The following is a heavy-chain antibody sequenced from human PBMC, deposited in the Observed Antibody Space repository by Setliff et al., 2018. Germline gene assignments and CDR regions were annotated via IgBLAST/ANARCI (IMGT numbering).Heavy chain of an antibody. V-gene: IGHV4-34*01. CDR1: GESFSGHY. Sequence: SETLSLTCAVYGESFSGHYWSWIRQPPGKGLEWIGEINHSGSTNYNPSLKTRVTISVDTSKNQFSLKLSFVTAADTAVYYCARHFRSSKVQFLEYLTDYYFDSWGQGTLVTVSS. CDR3: ARHFRSSKVQFLEYLTDYYFDS. CDR2: INHSGST. D-gene: IGHD3-3*01. J-gene: IGHJ4*02.